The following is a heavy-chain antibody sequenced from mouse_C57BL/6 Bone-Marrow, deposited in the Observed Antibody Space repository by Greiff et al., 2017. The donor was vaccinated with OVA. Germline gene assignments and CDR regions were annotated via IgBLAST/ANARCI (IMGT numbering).Heavy chain of an antibody. CDR2: INPSTGGT. D-gene: IGHD1-1*01. J-gene: IGHJ4*01. V-gene: IGHV1-42*01. CDR1: GYSFTGYY. Sequence: VQLQQSGPELVKPGASVKISCKASGYSFTGYYMNWVKQSPEKSLEWIGEINPSTGGTTYNQKFKAKATLTVDKSSSTAYMQLKSLTSEDSAVYYCARPYGSSLYAMDYWGQGTSVTFSS. CDR3: ARPYGSSLYAMDY.